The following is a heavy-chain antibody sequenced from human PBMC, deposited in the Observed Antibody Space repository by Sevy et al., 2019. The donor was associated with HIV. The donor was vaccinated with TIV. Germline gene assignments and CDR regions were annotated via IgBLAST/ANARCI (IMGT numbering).Heavy chain of an antibody. V-gene: IGHV3-30*18. D-gene: IGHD6-19*01. CDR2: ISYDGSNK. J-gene: IGHJ4*02. CDR1: GFTFSSYG. Sequence: GGSLRLSCAASGFTFSSYGMHWVRQAPGKGLEWVAVISYDGSNKYYADSVKGRFTISRDNSKNTLYLQMNSLRAEDTAVYYCAKDKGPTPGYSSGWYYRGQGTLVTVSS. CDR3: AKDKGPTPGYSSGWYY.